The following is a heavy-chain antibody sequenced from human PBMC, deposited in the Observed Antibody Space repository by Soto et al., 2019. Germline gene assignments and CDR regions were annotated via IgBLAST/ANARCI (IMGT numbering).Heavy chain of an antibody. D-gene: IGHD1-26*01. CDR1: GGSISSSNW. J-gene: IGHJ4*02. Sequence: PSETLSLTCAVSGGSISSSNWWSWVRQPPGKGLEWIGEIYHSGSTNYNPSLKSRVTISVDKSKNQFSLKLSSVTAADTAVYSCARTPWDGYXGYYFDYWGQGTLVTVSS. CDR2: IYHSGST. V-gene: IGHV4-4*02. CDR3: ARTPWDGYXGYYFDY.